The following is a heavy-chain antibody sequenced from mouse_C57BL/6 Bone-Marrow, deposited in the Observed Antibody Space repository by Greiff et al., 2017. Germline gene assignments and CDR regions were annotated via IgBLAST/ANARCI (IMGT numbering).Heavy chain of an antibody. D-gene: IGHD1-1*01. CDR1: GYTFTSYW. CDR3: ATDYGSTFDY. Sequence: QVQLQQPGAELVKPGASVKLSCKASGYTFTSYWMHWVKQRPGQGLEWIGMIHPNSGSTNYNEKFKSKATLAVDKSASTAYMQLSSLTSEDSAVYYCATDYGSTFDYWGQGTTLTVSS. CDR2: IHPNSGST. V-gene: IGHV1-64*01. J-gene: IGHJ2*01.